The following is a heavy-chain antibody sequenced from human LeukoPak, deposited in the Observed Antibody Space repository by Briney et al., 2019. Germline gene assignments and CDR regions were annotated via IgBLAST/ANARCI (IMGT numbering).Heavy chain of an antibody. J-gene: IGHJ3*01. Sequence: KHGESLKISCKVSGSSFTSYCIGWVRPVPGKGLEWMGSIYPGDSGPTYSPSFQGQVTISVDKSINTAYLQWSSLQASDTAMYYCGMSGDRVPLQDDVFDVWGQGTMVTVST. CDR3: GMSGDRVPLQDDVFDV. CDR2: IYPGDSGP. V-gene: IGHV5-51*01. CDR1: GSSFTSYC. D-gene: IGHD1-26*01.